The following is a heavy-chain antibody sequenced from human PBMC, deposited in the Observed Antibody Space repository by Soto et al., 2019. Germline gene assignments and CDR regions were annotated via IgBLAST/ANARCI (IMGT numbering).Heavy chain of an antibody. V-gene: IGHV4-34*01. CDR3: ARASNKRGYSSGPDY. J-gene: IGHJ4*02. CDR1: GGSFSGYY. Sequence: QVQLQQWGAGLLKPSETLSLTCAVYGGSFSGYYWSWIRQPPGKGLEWIGEINHSGSTNYNPSLKSRVTIXXHXSKXQFSPKLSSVTAADTAVYYCARASNKRGYSSGPDYWGQGTLVTVSS. CDR2: INHSGST. D-gene: IGHD5-18*01.